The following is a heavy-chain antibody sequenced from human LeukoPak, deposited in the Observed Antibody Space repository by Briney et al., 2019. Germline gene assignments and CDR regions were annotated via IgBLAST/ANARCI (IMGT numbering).Heavy chain of an antibody. CDR1: GFTVSSNY. V-gene: IGHV3-53*01. Sequence: GGSLRLSCAASGFTVSSNYMSWVRQAPGKGLEWVSVIYSGGCTYYADSVKGRFTVSRDNSKNTLYLQMNSLRAEDTAVYYCARVGGGYDFGYWGQGTLVTVSS. J-gene: IGHJ4*02. D-gene: IGHD5-12*01. CDR3: ARVGGGYDFGY. CDR2: IYSGGCT.